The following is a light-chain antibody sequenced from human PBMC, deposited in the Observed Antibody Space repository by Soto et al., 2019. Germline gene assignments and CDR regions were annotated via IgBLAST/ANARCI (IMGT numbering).Light chain of an antibody. Sequence: QSVLTQPASVSGSPGQSITISCTGTSSDVGSYNLVSWYQHHPGKAPKVMIYEGSKWPSGVSNRFSGSKSGNTASLTISGLQAEDEADYYCCSYAGSSTFGFGTGTKVTVL. V-gene: IGLV2-23*01. CDR1: SSDVGSYNL. CDR2: EGS. CDR3: CSYAGSSTFG. J-gene: IGLJ1*01.